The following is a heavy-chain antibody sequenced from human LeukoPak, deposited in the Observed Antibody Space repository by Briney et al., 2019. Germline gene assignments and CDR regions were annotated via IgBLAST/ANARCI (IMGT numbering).Heavy chain of an antibody. D-gene: IGHD1-1*01. V-gene: IGHV1-18*01. J-gene: IGHJ4*02. CDR3: ARELTISNFDY. CDR1: GYTFTSYG. Sequence: GASVKVSCKASGYTFTSYGISWVRQAPGQGLEWMGCISAYNGNTKYAQKFQGRVTMTTDTSTSTAYMELRSLRSDDTAVYYCARELTISNFDYWGQGTPVTVSS. CDR2: ISAYNGNT.